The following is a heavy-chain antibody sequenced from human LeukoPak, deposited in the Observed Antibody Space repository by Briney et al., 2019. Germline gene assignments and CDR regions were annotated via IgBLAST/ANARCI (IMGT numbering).Heavy chain of an antibody. CDR3: ARGGSERYSSSWYEWYFDL. CDR1: GFTFSSYE. Sequence: PGGSLRLSCGGSGFTFSSYEMNWVRQAPGKGLEWVSYISSSGSTIYYADSVKGRFTISRDNAKNSLYLQMNSLRAEDTAVYYCARGGSERYSSSWYEWYFDLWGRGTLVTVSS. D-gene: IGHD6-13*01. V-gene: IGHV3-48*03. J-gene: IGHJ2*01. CDR2: ISSSGSTI.